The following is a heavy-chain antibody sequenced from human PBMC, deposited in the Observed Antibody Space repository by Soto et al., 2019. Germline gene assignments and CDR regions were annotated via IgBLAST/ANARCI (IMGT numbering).Heavy chain of an antibody. CDR1: GFTFSSYD. J-gene: IGHJ4*02. V-gene: IGHV3-30*18. D-gene: IGHD2-2*01. CDR2: IAYDGSNK. Sequence: QVQLVESGGGVVQPGRSPRLSCAASGFTFSSYDMHWVRQAPGKGLEWVAIIAYDGSNKYYADSVKGRFIISRDNSKNTLFLQMNSLRAEDTAIYYCAKMDVPFDDWGQGTVVTVSS. CDR3: AKMDVPFDD.